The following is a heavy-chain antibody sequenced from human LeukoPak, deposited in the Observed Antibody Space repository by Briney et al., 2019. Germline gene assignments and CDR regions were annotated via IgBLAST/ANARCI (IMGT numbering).Heavy chain of an antibody. J-gene: IGHJ4*02. Sequence: SETLSLTCTVSGGSISSYYWSWIRQPTGKGPEWIGRIYTSGSTNYNPSLKSRVTMSVDTSKNQFSLKLSSVTAADTAVYYCARDTNDYGDLYYFDYWGQGTLVTVSS. CDR2: IYTSGST. CDR3: ARDTNDYGDLYYFDY. D-gene: IGHD4-17*01. CDR1: GGSISSYY. V-gene: IGHV4-4*07.